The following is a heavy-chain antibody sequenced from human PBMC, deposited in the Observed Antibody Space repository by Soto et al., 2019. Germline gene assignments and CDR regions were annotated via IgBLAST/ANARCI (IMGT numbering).Heavy chain of an antibody. Sequence: EVQLVESGGGSIQPGGSLNLSCAASGLPVSTNYMSWVRQAPGKGLEWVSVIYNDGKTYYADSVKGRFTISRDASKNTLHLQMDSLRDEDTAVYYCVRPLPSGQNYGMDVWGQGTTVTVSS. CDR3: VRPLPSGQNYGMDV. CDR2: IYNDGKT. D-gene: IGHD3-10*01. V-gene: IGHV3-53*01. CDR1: GLPVSTNY. J-gene: IGHJ6*02.